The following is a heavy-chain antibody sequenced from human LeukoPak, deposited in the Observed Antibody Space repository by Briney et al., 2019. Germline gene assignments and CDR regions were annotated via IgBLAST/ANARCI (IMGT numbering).Heavy chain of an antibody. J-gene: IGHJ4*02. CDR3: AAQLLWFGENSVDY. V-gene: IGHV4-30-4*01. Sequence: PSETLSLTCTVSGGSISSGDYYWSWIRQPPGKGLEWIGYIYYSGSTYYNPSLKSRVTISVDTSKNQFSLKLSSVTAADTAVYYCAAQLLWFGENSVDYWGQGTLVTVSS. CDR1: GGSISSGDYY. D-gene: IGHD3-10*01. CDR2: IYYSGST.